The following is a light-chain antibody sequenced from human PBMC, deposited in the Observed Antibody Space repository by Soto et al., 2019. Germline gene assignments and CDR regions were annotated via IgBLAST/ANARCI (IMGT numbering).Light chain of an antibody. CDR2: DAS. CDR1: QGISSA. V-gene: IGKV1-13*02. Sequence: AIQLTQSPSCLSASVGDRVTITCRASQGISSALAWYQQKPGKAPKLLIYDASSLESGVPSRFSGSGSGTDFTLTISSLQPEDFATYYCQQFNSYPPAWTFGQGTKVEIK. CDR3: QQFNSYPPAWT. J-gene: IGKJ1*01.